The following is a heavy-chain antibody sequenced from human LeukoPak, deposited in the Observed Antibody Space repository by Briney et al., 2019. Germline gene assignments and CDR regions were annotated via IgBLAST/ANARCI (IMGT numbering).Heavy chain of an antibody. J-gene: IGHJ6*03. V-gene: IGHV4-38-2*02. Sequence: KSSETLSLTCTASGYSFSRGYYWGWIRQPPGKRLEWIGSIYHSGSTYYTPSLKCRVTISVDTSKNQFSLKLGSMTAADTAVYYCARFQSRLYYYDYIDVWGKGTTVTVSS. CDR2: IYHSGST. CDR1: GYSFSRGYY. CDR3: ARFQSRLYYYDYIDV.